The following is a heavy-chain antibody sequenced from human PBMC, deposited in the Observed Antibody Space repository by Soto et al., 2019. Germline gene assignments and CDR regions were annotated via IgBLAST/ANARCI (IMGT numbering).Heavy chain of an antibody. J-gene: IGHJ6*04. D-gene: IGHD2-15*01. CDR2: IVVYSGQT. V-gene: IGHV1-58*02. Sequence: ASVKVSCKAAGFDFISSGIQWVRQARRQGLEWIGWIVVYSGQTHYEQKFQDRVTITRDTSTGTAYIEMTSLSSEDTAVYYCSSDRPYTAIGWFVCGEGTTVTVSS. CDR3: SSDRPYTAIGWFV. CDR1: GFDFISSG.